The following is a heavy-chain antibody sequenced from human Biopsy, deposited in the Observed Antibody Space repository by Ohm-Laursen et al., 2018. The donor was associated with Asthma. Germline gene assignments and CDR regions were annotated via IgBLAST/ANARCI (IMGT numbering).Heavy chain of an antibody. CDR3: AKVRSDWVITESFDY. V-gene: IGHV3-9*01. Sequence: LTCATSGFKFDEYTIHWVRQAPGEGLEWVSGISWNSATIGYADSVEGRFTISRDNAKNSVFLHMDSLRPEDTAFYYCAKVRSDWVITESFDYWGQGVLVTVSS. J-gene: IGHJ4*02. CDR2: ISWNSATI. D-gene: IGHD3-22*01. CDR1: GFKFDEYT.